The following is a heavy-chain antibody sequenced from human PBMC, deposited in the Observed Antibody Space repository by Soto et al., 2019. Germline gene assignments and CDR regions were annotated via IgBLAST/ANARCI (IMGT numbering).Heavy chain of an antibody. CDR1: GGSIIRYY. D-gene: IGHD3-10*01. J-gene: IGHJ5*01. CDR2: IYYSGST. V-gene: IGHV4-59*01. CDR3: ARDPGSGSYYGWFDP. Sequence: SETLSLTCTVSGGSIIRYYWNWSLQPPGKGLEWIGYIYYSGSTNYNPSLKSRVTISVDTSKNQFSLKLSSVTAADTAVYYCARDPGSGSYYGWFDPWGQGTLVTVSS.